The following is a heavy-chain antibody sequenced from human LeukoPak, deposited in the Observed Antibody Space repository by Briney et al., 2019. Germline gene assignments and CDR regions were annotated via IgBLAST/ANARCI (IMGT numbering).Heavy chain of an antibody. CDR3: GTDSCRSSSCRGSFDY. CDR2: ISGSGGST. CDR1: VTPTAEA. V-gene: IGHV3-23*01. J-gene: IGHJ4*02. D-gene: IGHD6-13*01. Sequence: GGSLRLSYAVSLVTPTAEAMSRARQAPGKGLEWVSAISGSGGSTYYADSVKGRFTISRDNSKNTLYLQMNSLRAEDTAVYYSGTDSCRSSSCRGSFDYWGQGTLVTVSS.